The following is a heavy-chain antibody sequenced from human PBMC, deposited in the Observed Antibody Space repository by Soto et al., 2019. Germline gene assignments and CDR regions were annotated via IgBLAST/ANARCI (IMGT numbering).Heavy chain of an antibody. D-gene: IGHD3-3*01. Sequence: GGSLRLSCAASGFTFRNNVLSWVRQAPGKGLDWVSGITGSGRDTYYADSVKGRFTISRDNSKNMVFLQMNSLRAEDTALYYCAKNGLDDSPSAIDSWGPGTLVTVSS. CDR2: ITGSGRDT. J-gene: IGHJ4*02. V-gene: IGHV3-23*01. CDR3: AKNGLDDSPSAIDS. CDR1: GFTFRNNV.